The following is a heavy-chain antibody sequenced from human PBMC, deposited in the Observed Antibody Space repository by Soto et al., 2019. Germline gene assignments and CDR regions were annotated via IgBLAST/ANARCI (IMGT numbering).Heavy chain of an antibody. J-gene: IGHJ3*02. CDR1: GFTFSSYS. D-gene: IGHD3-22*01. Sequence: GSLRLSCAASGFTFSSYSMNWVRQAPGKGLEWVAYIYYSGSTSYNPSLKSRVSISLDTSKNQFSLKLSSVTAADTAVYYCARTYDGSGPNSGGYGFDIWGQGTMVTVSS. V-gene: IGHV4-59*01. CDR3: ARTYDGSGPNSGGYGFDI. CDR2: IYYSGST.